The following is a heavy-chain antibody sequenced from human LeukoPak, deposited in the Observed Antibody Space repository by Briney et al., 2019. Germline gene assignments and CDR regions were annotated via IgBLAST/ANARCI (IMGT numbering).Heavy chain of an antibody. Sequence: ASVKVSCKASGYTFTSYDINWVRQATGQGLEWMGWMNPNSGNTGYAQKFQGRVTMTRDTSISTAYMELSRLRSDDTAVYYCARDYNFGVVIGYYYYYMDVWGKGTTVTVSS. D-gene: IGHD3-3*01. J-gene: IGHJ6*03. CDR2: MNPNSGNT. CDR1: GYTFTSYD. V-gene: IGHV1-8*01. CDR3: ARDYNFGVVIGYYYYYMDV.